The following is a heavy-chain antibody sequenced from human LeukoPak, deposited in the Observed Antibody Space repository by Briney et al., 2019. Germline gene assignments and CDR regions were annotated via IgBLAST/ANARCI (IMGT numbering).Heavy chain of an antibody. CDR1: GFTFSSYS. V-gene: IGHV3-33*08. J-gene: IGHJ6*02. CDR2: IWYDGSNK. D-gene: IGHD3-22*01. Sequence: GGSLRLSCAVSGFTFSSYSMNWVRQAPGKGLEWVAVIWYDGSNKYYADSVKGRFTISRDNSKNTLYLQMNSLRAEDTAVCYCARDPGYYDSSGWLYGMDVWGQGTTVTVSS. CDR3: ARDPGYYDSSGWLYGMDV.